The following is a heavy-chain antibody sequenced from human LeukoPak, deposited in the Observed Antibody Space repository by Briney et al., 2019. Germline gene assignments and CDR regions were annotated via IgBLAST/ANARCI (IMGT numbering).Heavy chain of an antibody. J-gene: IGHJ3*02. CDR2: INHSGST. V-gene: IGHV4-34*01. CDR1: GGSFSGHY. Sequence: SETLSLTCAVYGGSFSGHYWSWIRQPPGKGLEWIGEINHSGSTNYNPSLKSRVTISVDTSKNQFSLKLSSVTAADTAVYYCARARSVPAAMTVRHAFDIWGQGTMVTVSS. CDR3: ARARSVPAAMTVRHAFDI. D-gene: IGHD2-2*01.